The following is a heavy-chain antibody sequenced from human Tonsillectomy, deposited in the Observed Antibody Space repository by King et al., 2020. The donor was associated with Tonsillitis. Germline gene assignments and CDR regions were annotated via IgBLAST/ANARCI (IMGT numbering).Heavy chain of an antibody. D-gene: IGHD3-10*01. V-gene: IGHV4-34*01. J-gene: IGHJ5*02. Sequence: VQLQQWGAVLLKPSETLSLTCAVYGGSFSGYYWSWIRQPPGKGLEWIVEINHSGITNYNPSLNSRVTISVDTSKNHFSLKLSSVTAADTALYYCARGDGFGEFVNNWFDPWGQGTLVTVSS. CDR3: ARGDGFGEFVNNWFDP. CDR1: GGSFSGYY. CDR2: INHSGIT.